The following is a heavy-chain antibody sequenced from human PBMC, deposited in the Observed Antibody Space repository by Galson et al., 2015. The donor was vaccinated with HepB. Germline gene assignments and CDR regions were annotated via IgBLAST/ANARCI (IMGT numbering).Heavy chain of an antibody. J-gene: IGHJ6*02. D-gene: IGHD6-6*01. CDR3: ARHSEVAARPHGMDV. CDR2: IYPGDSDT. V-gene: IGHV5-51*01. Sequence: QSGAEVKKPGESLKISCKGSGYSFTSYWIGWVRQMPGKGLEWMGIIYPGDSDTRYSPSFQGQVTISADKSISTAYLQWSSLKASDTAMYYCARHSEVAARPHGMDVWGQGTTVTVSS. CDR1: GYSFTSYW.